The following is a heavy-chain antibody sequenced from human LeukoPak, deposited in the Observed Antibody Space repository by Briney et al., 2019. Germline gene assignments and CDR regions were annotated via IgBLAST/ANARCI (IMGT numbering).Heavy chain of an antibody. D-gene: IGHD5-18*01. CDR3: ARGRGYSQSNWVDP. CDR1: GFTVSRSY. J-gene: IGHJ5*02. Sequence: GGSLRLSCAASGFTVSRSYMIWARQAPGKGLEWVSVIYSGGTTYYADSVKGRFTISRDNPKNTLYLQMNSLRAEDTAVYYCARGRGYSQSNWVDPWGQGTVVTVSA. CDR2: IYSGGTT. V-gene: IGHV3-53*01.